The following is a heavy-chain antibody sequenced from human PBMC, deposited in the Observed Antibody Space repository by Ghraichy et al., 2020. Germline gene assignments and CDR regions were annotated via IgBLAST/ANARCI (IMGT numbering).Heavy chain of an antibody. J-gene: IGHJ4*02. Sequence: ASVKVSCKASGYTFTSYAMHLVRHASGQRLEWMGLINASNGNTKYSQKLQGRVTITRDTSASTAYMEMSSLRSEDTAVYYCSRISTTLPNFDYWGQGTLVTVSS. CDR2: INASNGNT. CDR1: GYTFTSYA. V-gene: IGHV1-3*01. D-gene: IGHD1-14*01. CDR3: SRISTTLPNFDY.